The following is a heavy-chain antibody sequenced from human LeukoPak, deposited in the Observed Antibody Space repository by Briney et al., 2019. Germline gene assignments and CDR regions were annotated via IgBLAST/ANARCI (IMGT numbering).Heavy chain of an antibody. J-gene: IGHJ2*01. Sequence: ASVKVSCKVSGYTLTELSMHWVRQAPGKGLEWMGGFDPEDGETIYAQKFQGRVTMTEDTSTDTAYMELRSLRSDDTAVYYCARDRPAAVAGTDYWYFDLWGRGTLVTVSS. V-gene: IGHV1-24*01. D-gene: IGHD6-19*01. CDR3: ARDRPAAVAGTDYWYFDL. CDR2: FDPEDGET. CDR1: GYTLTELS.